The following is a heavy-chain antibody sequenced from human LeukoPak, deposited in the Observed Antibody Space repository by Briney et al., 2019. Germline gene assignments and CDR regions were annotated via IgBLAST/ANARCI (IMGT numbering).Heavy chain of an antibody. V-gene: IGHV3-21*06. D-gene: IGHD7-27*01. J-gene: IGHJ4*02. CDR3: ARDRDWGCSYCSY. CDR1: GFTFSSYS. CDR2: ISGRSSYI. Sequence: GGSLRLSCAASGFTFSSYSINWVRQAPGKGLEWVSSISGRSSYIYYADSVKGRFTISRDNSKNTLYLQMNSLRAEDTAVYYCARDRDWGCSYCSYWGQGTLVTVSS.